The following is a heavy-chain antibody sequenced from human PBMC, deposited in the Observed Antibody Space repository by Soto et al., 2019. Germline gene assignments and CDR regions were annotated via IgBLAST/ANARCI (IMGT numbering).Heavy chain of an antibody. J-gene: IGHJ6*03. CDR1: GGSISSGGDY. CDR3: ARDRGGSSVFYYYYMDV. D-gene: IGHD6-6*01. CDR2: IYYSGGT. V-gene: IGHV4-31*03. Sequence: QVQLQESGPGLVQPSQTLSLTCTVSGGSISSGGDYWSWIRQHPGKGLEWIGYIYYSGGTYYNPSPKRRVTISVDTSKNQFSLKLSTVTAADTAVYYCARDRGGSSVFYYYYMDVGGKGTSVTVSS.